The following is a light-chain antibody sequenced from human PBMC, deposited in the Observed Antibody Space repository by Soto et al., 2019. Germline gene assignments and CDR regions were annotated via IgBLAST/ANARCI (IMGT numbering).Light chain of an antibody. CDR1: QSISNW. V-gene: IGKV1-5*01. CDR2: DAS. Sequence: DIQMTQSPSTLSASVGDRVSITCRASQSISNWLAWYQQKPGKAPKLLIYDASSLESGVPSRFSGSGSGTEFTLTISSLQPDDFATYYCQQSHITQYSFGQGTTLEIK. J-gene: IGKJ2*03. CDR3: QQSHITQYS.